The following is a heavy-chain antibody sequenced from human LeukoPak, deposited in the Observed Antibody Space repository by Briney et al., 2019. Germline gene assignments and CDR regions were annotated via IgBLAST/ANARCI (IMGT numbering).Heavy chain of an antibody. CDR3: INQKTYYYDSSGYHRAFDF. V-gene: IGHV3-15*01. D-gene: IGHD3-22*01. J-gene: IGHJ3*01. CDR2: IRSKNDGATT. CDR1: GFTFSTYE. Sequence: KAGGSLRLSCAASGFTFSTYEMNWVRQAPGKGLEWVGRIRSKNDGATTDYAAPVKNRFTISRDDSKNTLYLQMNSLKTEDTAVYYCINQKTYYYDSSGYHRAFDFWGQGTMVTVSS.